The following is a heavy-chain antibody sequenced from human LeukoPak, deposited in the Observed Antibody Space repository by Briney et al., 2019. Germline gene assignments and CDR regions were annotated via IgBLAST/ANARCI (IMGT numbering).Heavy chain of an antibody. CDR3: ARLSPGSSSPSY. V-gene: IGHV1-2*02. CDR2: INPNSGGT. D-gene: IGHD6-6*01. J-gene: IGHJ4*02. Sequence: ASVKVSCKASGYTFTGYYMHWVRRAPGQGLEWMGWINPNSGGTNYAQKFQGRVTMTRDTSISTAYMELSRLRSDDTAVYYCARLSPGSSSPSYWGQGTLVTVSS. CDR1: GYTFTGYY.